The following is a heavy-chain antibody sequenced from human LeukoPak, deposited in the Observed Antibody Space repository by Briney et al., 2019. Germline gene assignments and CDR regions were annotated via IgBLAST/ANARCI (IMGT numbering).Heavy chain of an antibody. V-gene: IGHV3-30*04. J-gene: IGHJ4*02. CDR1: EFTFSNYA. Sequence: GGSLRLSCAASEFTFSNYAMHWVRQAPGKGLEWLAVISYDGHNKYYADSVKARFTISRDNSKNSLYLQMNSLRAEDTALYYCARSRYFDWYIDYWGQGTLVTVSS. D-gene: IGHD3-9*01. CDR3: ARSRYFDWYIDY. CDR2: ISYDGHNK.